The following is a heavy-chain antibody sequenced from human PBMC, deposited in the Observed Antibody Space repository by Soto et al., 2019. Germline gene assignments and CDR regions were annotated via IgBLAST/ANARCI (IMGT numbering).Heavy chain of an antibody. D-gene: IGHD1-20*01. CDR1: GYTFTGYY. CDR3: ERTYNWNVFDY. Sequence: GASVKVSCKASGYTFTGYYMHWVRQAPGQGLEWMGWINPNSGGTNYAQKFQGWVTMTRDTSISTAYMELSRLRSDDTAVYYCERTYNWNVFDYWGQGTLVTVSS. CDR2: INPNSGGT. J-gene: IGHJ4*02. V-gene: IGHV1-2*04.